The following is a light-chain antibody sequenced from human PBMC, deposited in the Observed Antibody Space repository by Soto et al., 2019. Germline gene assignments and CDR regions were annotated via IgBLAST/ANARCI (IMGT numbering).Light chain of an antibody. V-gene: IGLV2-8*01. Sequence: QSALTQPTSASGSPGQSVTISCTGSSSDVGRYNFVSWYQQHPGKAPKLIISEVTKRPSGVPDRFSGSKSGNTASLTVSGLQAEDEADYYCSSYAGNSYVFGTGTKLTVL. CDR1: SSDVGRYNF. CDR3: SSYAGNSYV. CDR2: EVT. J-gene: IGLJ1*01.